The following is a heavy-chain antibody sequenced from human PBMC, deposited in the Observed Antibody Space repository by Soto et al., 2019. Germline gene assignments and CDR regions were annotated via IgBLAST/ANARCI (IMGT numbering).Heavy chain of an antibody. CDR3: ARAKYRAYLYAFDM. D-gene: IGHD3-16*02. CDR1: GYTFTDYG. V-gene: IGHV1-18*01. J-gene: IGHJ3*02. CDR2: ISCYNGIT. Sequence: QVQLLQSGAEVEKPGASVKVSCKASGYTFTDYGISWVRQAPGQGLEWMGWISCYNGITKYAQKFQGRVALTTDTSTSTTYMELKSLTSDDTAVYYCARAKYRAYLYAFDMWGQGTMVTVSS.